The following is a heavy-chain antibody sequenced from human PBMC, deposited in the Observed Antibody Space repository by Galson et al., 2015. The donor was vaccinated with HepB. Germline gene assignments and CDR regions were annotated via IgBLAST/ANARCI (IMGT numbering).Heavy chain of an antibody. CDR3: VTGRTPFYFHY. Sequence: QSGAEVKKPGESLKISCKGSGYNFASYWIGWVRQMPGKGLEWMGIFYPGDSDTRYSPSFQGQVTISADKSISTAYLRWSSLKASDTAIYYCVTGRTPFYFHYWGQGTLVTVSS. D-gene: IGHD2-8*02. V-gene: IGHV5-51*03. J-gene: IGHJ4*02. CDR2: FYPGDSDT. CDR1: GYNFASYW.